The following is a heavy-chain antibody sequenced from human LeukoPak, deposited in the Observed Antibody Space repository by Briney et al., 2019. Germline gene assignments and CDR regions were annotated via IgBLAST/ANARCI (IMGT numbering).Heavy chain of an antibody. V-gene: IGHV3-74*03. CDR2: INNDGSST. Sequence: GGSLRLSCAASGLPFSPYWMHWVRQAPGKGLVWVSRINNDGSSTMYADSVKGRFTISRDNARNTLYLQMNSLRDDDTAVYYCARDYNSSPDYWGQGTLVTVSS. J-gene: IGHJ4*02. CDR3: ARDYNSSPDY. D-gene: IGHD6-13*01. CDR1: GLPFSPYW.